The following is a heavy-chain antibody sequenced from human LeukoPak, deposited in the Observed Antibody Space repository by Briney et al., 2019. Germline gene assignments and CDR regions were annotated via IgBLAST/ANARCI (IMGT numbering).Heavy chain of an antibody. V-gene: IGHV1-18*01. J-gene: IGHJ4*02. D-gene: IGHD3-22*01. CDR1: VYTFTNYG. CDR3: ASDDTSGYKGFY. CDR2: ISVYNGNT. Sequence: ASVKVSCKASVYTFTNYGISWVRQAPGQGLEWMGWISVYNGNTNYAQKLQGRVTMTTDTSTSTAYMELRRLRADDTAVYYCASDDTSGYKGFYWGQGTLVTVSS.